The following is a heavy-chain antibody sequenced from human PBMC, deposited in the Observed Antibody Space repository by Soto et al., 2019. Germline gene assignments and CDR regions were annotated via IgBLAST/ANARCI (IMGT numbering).Heavy chain of an antibody. CDR1: GYTFTSYA. CDR3: ARGVYDSSGYRIDY. J-gene: IGHJ4*02. CDR2: INAGNGNT. Sequence: QVQLVQSGAEEKKPGASVKVSCKASGYTFTSYAMHWVRQAPGQRLEWMGWINAGNGNTKYSQKFQGRVTITRDTAASTADMELSSLRSEDTAVYYCARGVYDSSGYRIDYWGQGTLVTVSS. V-gene: IGHV1-3*05. D-gene: IGHD3-22*01.